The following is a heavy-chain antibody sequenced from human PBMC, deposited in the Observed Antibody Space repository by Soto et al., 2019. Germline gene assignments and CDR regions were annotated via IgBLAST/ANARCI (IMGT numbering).Heavy chain of an antibody. Sequence: SETLSLTCTVSGGSISSGDYYWSWIRQPPGKGLEWIGSIYYSGSTYYNPSLKSRVTISVDTSKNQFSLKLSSVTAADTAVYYCARHRASSSFNWFDPWGQGTLVTVSS. J-gene: IGHJ5*02. V-gene: IGHV4-39*01. CDR2: IYYSGST. CDR3: ARHRASSSFNWFDP. D-gene: IGHD6-13*01. CDR1: GGSISSGDYY.